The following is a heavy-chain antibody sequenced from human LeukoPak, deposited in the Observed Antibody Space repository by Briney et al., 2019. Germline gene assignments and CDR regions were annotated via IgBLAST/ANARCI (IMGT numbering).Heavy chain of an antibody. CDR3: ARDGGYSYGFS. CDR1: GFTFSSYD. V-gene: IGHV3-13*01. Sequence: GGSLRLSCAASGFTFSSYDMHWVRQATGKGLEWVSAIGTAGDTYYPGSVKGRFTISRENAENSLYLQMNSLRAGDTAVYYCARDGGYSYGFSWGQGTLVTVSS. J-gene: IGHJ5*02. CDR2: IGTAGDT. D-gene: IGHD5-18*01.